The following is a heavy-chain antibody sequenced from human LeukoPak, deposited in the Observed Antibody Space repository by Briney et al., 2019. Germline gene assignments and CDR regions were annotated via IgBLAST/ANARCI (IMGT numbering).Heavy chain of an antibody. D-gene: IGHD3-22*01. CDR1: GGSFSGYY. Sequence: PSETLSLTCAVYGGSFSGYYWSWIRQPPGKGLEWIGEINHSGSTNYNPSLKSRVTISVDTSKNQFSLKLSFVTAADTAVYYCARENYYDSSGYYYEGSGLDYWGQGTLVTVSS. J-gene: IGHJ4*02. V-gene: IGHV4-34*01. CDR2: INHSGST. CDR3: ARENYYDSSGYYYEGSGLDY.